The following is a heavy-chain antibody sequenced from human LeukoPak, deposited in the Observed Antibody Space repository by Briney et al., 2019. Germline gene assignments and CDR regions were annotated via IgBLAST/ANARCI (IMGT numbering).Heavy chain of an antibody. D-gene: IGHD5-18*01. CDR1: GFTFSSYG. Sequence: GGTLRLSCAASGFTFSSYGMSWVRQAPGKGLEWGSAITGSGGSTYYADSVKGRFTISRDNSKNTLYLQMNSLRAEDTAVYYCARDSHDSYGLENYYYYYYMDVWGKGTTVTVSS. V-gene: IGHV3-23*01. CDR3: ARDSHDSYGLENYYYYYYMDV. J-gene: IGHJ6*03. CDR2: ITGSGGST.